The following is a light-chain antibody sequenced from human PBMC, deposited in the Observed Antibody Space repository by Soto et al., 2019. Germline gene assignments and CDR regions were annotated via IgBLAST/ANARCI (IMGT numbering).Light chain of an antibody. CDR3: QQSYSSLALT. CDR2: GAS. V-gene: IGKV1-39*01. Sequence: DIQMTQSPSSLSASVGDRVTVTCRASQSIATFLNWYQHKPGKAPKLLISGASNLQSGVPSRFSGSGSGTDFTLTINSLHPEDFATYYWQQSYSSLALTFGGGTKLEIK. CDR1: QSIATF. J-gene: IGKJ4*01.